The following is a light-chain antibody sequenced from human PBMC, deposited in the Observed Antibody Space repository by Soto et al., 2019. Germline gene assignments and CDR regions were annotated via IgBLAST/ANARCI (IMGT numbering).Light chain of an antibody. J-gene: IGKJ4*01. Sequence: MLRCPSTLTGTTREGVKISFRLSQGISSYLAWYQPKPGKAPKLLIYAASTLQSGVPSRFSGSGSGTDFTLTISSLQSEDFAVYYCQQYNNWPPLTIGGGTKVDI. CDR1: QGISSY. CDR3: QQYNNWPPLT. CDR2: AAS. V-gene: IGKV1-8*01.